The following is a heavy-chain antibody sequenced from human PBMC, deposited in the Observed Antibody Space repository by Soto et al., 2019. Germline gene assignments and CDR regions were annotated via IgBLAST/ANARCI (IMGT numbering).Heavy chain of an antibody. CDR2: IWYDGSNK. CDR3: ARLYCSGGSCYSRLDYYYYYMDV. Sequence: QVQLVESGGGVVQPGRSLRLSCAASGFTFSSYGMHWVRQAPGKGLEWVAVIWYDGSNKYYADSVKGRFTISRDNSKNTLYLQMNSLRAKDTAVYYCARLYCSGGSCYSRLDYYYYYMDVWGKGTTVTVSS. CDR1: GFTFSSYG. J-gene: IGHJ6*03. D-gene: IGHD2-15*01. V-gene: IGHV3-33*01.